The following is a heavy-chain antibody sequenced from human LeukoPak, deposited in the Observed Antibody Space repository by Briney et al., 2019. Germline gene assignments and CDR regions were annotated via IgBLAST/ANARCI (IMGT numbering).Heavy chain of an antibody. D-gene: IGHD5-12*01. CDR3: ARGGYSGNAFDN. CDR2: IKQDGSEK. J-gene: IGHJ4*02. CDR1: GFTFSRYW. Sequence: GGSLRLSCAASGFTFSRYWMSWVRQAPGKGLEWVAIIKQDGSEKYYVDSVRGRFTIPRDNAKNSLYLQMNSLRVEDTAVYYCARGGYSGNAFDNWGRGTLVTVSS. V-gene: IGHV3-7*01.